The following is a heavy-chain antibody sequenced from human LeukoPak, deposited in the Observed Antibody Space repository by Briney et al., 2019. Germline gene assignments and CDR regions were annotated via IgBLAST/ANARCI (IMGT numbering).Heavy chain of an antibody. J-gene: IGHJ5*02. CDR2: MNPNSGNT. CDR1: GYTFTSYD. V-gene: IGHV1-8*01. D-gene: IGHD1-7*01. Sequence: ASVKVSCKASGYTFTSYDINWVRQATGQGLEWMGWMNPNSGNTGYAQKFQGRVTMTRNTSISTAYMQLSSLRSEDTAVYYCARDHVDYWNYSVLDWFDPWGQGTLVTVSS. CDR3: ARDHVDYWNYSVLDWFDP.